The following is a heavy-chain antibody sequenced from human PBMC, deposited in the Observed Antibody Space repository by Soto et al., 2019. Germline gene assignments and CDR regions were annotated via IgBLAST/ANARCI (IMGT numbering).Heavy chain of an antibody. CDR2: IYYSGRT. CDR1: GGSINNAGYY. D-gene: IGHD6-13*01. CDR3: ARDKRGGIAAAGTRSSYYGMDV. J-gene: IGHJ6*02. Sequence: RSLTCNISGGSINNAGYYWSWIRQHPGKGLEWIGYIYYSGRTYYNPSLKSRVTISIGTSKTQFSLKLSSVTAADTAVYYCARDKRGGIAAAGTRSSYYGMDVWGQGTTVTVS. V-gene: IGHV4-31*03.